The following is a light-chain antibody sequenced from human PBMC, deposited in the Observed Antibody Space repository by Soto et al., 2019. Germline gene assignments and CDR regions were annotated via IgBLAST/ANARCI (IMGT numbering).Light chain of an antibody. Sequence: EIVLTQSPGTLSLSPGERASLSCRASQRISSGYLAWYQQKPGQAPRLLIYGASNRATDIPDRFSGRGSGTDFTLTISRLEPEDFAVYYCQQYNSYWTFGQGTKVEIK. CDR2: GAS. J-gene: IGKJ1*01. V-gene: IGKV3-20*01. CDR3: QQYNSYWT. CDR1: QRISSGY.